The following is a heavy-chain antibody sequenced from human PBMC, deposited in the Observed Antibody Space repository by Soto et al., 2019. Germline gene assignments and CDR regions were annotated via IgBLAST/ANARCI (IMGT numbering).Heavy chain of an antibody. CDR3: ARGEYYYDSSGYYPRPLGY. CDR2: IYYSGSP. V-gene: IGHV4-31*03. D-gene: IGHD3-22*01. J-gene: IGHJ4*02. CDR1: GGSISSGGYY. Sequence: PPETLSLTCTVSGGSISSGGYYWSWIRQHPGKGLEWIGYIYYSGSPYYNPSLKSRVTISVDTSKKHFSLKLSSVTAADTAVYYCARGEYYYDSSGYYPRPLGYWGQGTLVTVSS.